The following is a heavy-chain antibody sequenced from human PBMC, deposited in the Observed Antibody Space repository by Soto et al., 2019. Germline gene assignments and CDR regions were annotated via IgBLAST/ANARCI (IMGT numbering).Heavy chain of an antibody. D-gene: IGHD3-3*01. CDR3: AHRVLRTVFGLVTTTAIYFDF. J-gene: IGHJ4*02. CDR1: GFSLTTSGVG. CDR2: IYWEDDK. Sequence: QITLNESGPTQVKPRQTLTLTCTFSGFSLTTSGVGVGWIRQSPGKAPEWLALIYWEDDKRYSPSLKSRLTITTATSTNQVVLTMADLDPADTATYYCAHRVLRTVFGLVTTTAIYFDFWGQGTPVAVSS. V-gene: IGHV2-5*02.